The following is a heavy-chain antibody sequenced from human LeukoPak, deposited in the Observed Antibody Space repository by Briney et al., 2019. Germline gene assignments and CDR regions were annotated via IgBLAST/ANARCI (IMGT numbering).Heavy chain of an antibody. CDR2: MNPNSGNT. CDR3: ASDTTRSSASYYFDY. D-gene: IGHD3-22*01. J-gene: IGHJ4*02. CDR1: GYTFTSYD. Sequence: ASVKVSCKASGYTFTSYDINWVRQATGQGLEWMGWMNPNSGNTGYAQKFQGRVTMTRDMSTSTVYMELSSLRSEDTAVYYCASDTTRSSASYYFDYWGQGTLVTVSS. V-gene: IGHV1-8*02.